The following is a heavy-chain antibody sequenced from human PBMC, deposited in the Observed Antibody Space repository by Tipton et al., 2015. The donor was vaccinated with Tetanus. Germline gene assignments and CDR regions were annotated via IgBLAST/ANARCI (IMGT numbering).Heavy chain of an antibody. CDR2: SWYDGTDK. D-gene: IGHD2-15*01. CDR3: AREADCSGGSCFSGDFDN. CDR1: GFIFSSYG. Sequence: SLRLSCAASGFIFSSYGIHWVRQAPGKGLEWVAVSWYDGTDKYYADSVKGRFTLSRDNSKNILYLQMNSLRAEDTAVYYCAREADCSGGSCFSGDFDNWGQGTQVTVSS. J-gene: IGHJ4*02. V-gene: IGHV3-33*01.